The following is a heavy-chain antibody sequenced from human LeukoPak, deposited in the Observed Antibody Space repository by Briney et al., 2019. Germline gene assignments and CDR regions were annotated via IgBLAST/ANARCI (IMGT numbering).Heavy chain of an antibody. D-gene: IGHD3-10*01. CDR3: ARSPFYGSGSYYFDY. CDR2: INHSGST. J-gene: IGHJ4*02. Sequence: PETLSLTCAVYGGSFSGYYWSWIRQPPGKGLEWIGEINHSGSTYYNPSLKSRVTISVDTSKNQFSLKLSSVTAADTAVYYCARSPFYGSGSYYFDYWGQGTLVTVSS. V-gene: IGHV4-34*01. CDR1: GGSFSGYY.